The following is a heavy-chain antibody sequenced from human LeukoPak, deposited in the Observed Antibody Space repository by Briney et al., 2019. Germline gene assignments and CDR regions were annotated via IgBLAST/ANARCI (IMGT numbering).Heavy chain of an antibody. CDR3: ARHPLTMVRGVVYNWFDP. CDR1: GYSFTSYW. D-gene: IGHD3-10*01. CDR2: IDPSDSYT. Sequence: KNGESLKISRKASGYSFTSYWISWVRQMPGKGLEWMGRIDPSDSYTNYSPSFQGHVTISADKSISTAYLQWSSLKASDTAMYYCARHPLTMVRGVVYNWFDPWGQGTLVTVSS. V-gene: IGHV5-10-1*01. J-gene: IGHJ5*02.